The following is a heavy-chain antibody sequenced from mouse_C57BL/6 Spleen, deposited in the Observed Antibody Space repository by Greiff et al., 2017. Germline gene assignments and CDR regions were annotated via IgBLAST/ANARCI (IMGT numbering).Heavy chain of an antibody. V-gene: IGHV5-17*01. J-gene: IGHJ4*01. D-gene: IGHD2-3*01. CDR3: ARGWLLRGAMDY. Sequence: EVQGVESGGGLVKPGGSLKLSCAASGFTFSDYGMHWVRQAPEKGLEWVAYISRGSSTNYYADTVKGRFTISRDNAKNTLFLQMTSLRSEDTAMYYCARGWLLRGAMDYWGQGTSVTVSS. CDR1: GFTFSDYG. CDR2: ISRGSSTN.